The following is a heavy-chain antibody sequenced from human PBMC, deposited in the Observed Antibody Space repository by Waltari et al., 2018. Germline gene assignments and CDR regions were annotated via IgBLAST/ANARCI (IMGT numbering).Heavy chain of an antibody. D-gene: IGHD2-2*01. Sequence: QVQLQESGPGLVKPSETLSLTCTVSGGSISSYYWSWIRQPAVKGLEWIGRIYTSGSTNYNPSLKSRVTMSVDTSKNQFSLKLSSVTAADTAVYYCARDPRYCSSTSCYQGWYFDLWGRGTLVTVSS. CDR3: ARDPRYCSSTSCYQGWYFDL. J-gene: IGHJ2*01. CDR1: GGSISSYY. V-gene: IGHV4-4*07. CDR2: IYTSGST.